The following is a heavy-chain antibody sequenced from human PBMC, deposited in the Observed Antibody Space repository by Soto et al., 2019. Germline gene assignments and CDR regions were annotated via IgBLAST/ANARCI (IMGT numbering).Heavy chain of an antibody. J-gene: IGHJ4*01. CDR3: SYGSSGDISCFSYLCY. V-gene: IGHV3-23*01. CDR2: ISGIGGST. Sequence: PGGTLKLSCAASGFTFTDYPLTWVRQAPRKGLEWVATISGIGGSTYLADSVKGRLSISRDNSKNTVSLLMNSLRAEDTAVYFCSYGSSGDISCFSYLCYCGRGTLV. D-gene: IGHD2-15*01. CDR1: GFTFTDYP.